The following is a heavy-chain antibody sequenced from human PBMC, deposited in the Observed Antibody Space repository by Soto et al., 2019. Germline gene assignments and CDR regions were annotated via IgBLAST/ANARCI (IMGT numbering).Heavy chain of an antibody. CDR3: AKGGYSALRMRSDVNWLDP. V-gene: IGHV3-23*01. J-gene: IGHJ5*02. CDR1: GFTFSSYA. CDR2: ISGSGGST. Sequence: EVQLLESGGGLVQPGGSLRHSCAAAGFTFSSYAMSWVRQAPGKGLEWVSAISGSGGSTYYADSVKGRFTISRDNSKNTLYLQMNSLRAEDTAVYYCAKGGYSALRMRSDVNWLDPWGQGTLVTVSS. D-gene: IGHD1-26*01.